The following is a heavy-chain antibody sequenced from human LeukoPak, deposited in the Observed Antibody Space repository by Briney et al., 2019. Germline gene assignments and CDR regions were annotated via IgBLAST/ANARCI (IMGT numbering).Heavy chain of an antibody. Sequence: GGSLRLSCAASGFTFSSYAISSVRQAPGKGLKWVSAISGSVGGTYSTASVKGRFTISRDNSKNTLYLQMNSLRAEDTAIYYCAKDSSSWYKVYYFDYWGQGTLVIVSS. CDR1: GFTFSSYA. V-gene: IGHV3-23*01. D-gene: IGHD6-13*01. J-gene: IGHJ4*02. CDR3: AKDSSSWYKVYYFDY. CDR2: ISGSVGGT.